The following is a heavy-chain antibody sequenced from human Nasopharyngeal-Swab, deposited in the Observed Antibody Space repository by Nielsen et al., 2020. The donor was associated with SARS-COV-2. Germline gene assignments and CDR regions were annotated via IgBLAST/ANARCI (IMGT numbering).Heavy chain of an antibody. V-gene: IGHV4-59*01. CDR3: ARDYSFSYGMDV. J-gene: IGHJ6*02. Sequence: SETLSLTCTVAVGSFSSYFWSWIRQPPGKGLEWIGYMYHSGNTNYNPSLKSRVTISVDTSKNQFSLKLSSVTAADTAVYYCARDYSFSYGMDVWGQGTTVTVSS. CDR1: VGSFSSYF. D-gene: IGHD4-11*01. CDR2: MYHSGNT.